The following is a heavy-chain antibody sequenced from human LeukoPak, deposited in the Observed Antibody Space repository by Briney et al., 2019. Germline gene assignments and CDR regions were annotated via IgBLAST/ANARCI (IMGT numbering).Heavy chain of an antibody. CDR2: IKQDGSEK. D-gene: IGHD5-24*01. Sequence: GGSLRLSCAASGFTFSNYWMIWVRQAPGKGLEWVGNIKQDGSEKRYADSVRGRFTISRDNAQTSLYLQMNSLRAEDTAVYYCARASDPWLQLTWGQGTLVTVAS. J-gene: IGHJ5*02. V-gene: IGHV3-7*05. CDR3: ARASDPWLQLT. CDR1: GFTFSNYW.